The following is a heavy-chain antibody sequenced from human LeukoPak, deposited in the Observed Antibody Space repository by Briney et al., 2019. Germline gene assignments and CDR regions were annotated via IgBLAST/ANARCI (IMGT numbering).Heavy chain of an antibody. J-gene: IGHJ4*02. CDR1: GYTFTSYG. Sequence: ASVKVSCKASGYTFTSYGISWVRQAPGQGLEWMGWISAYNGNTNYAQKLQGRVTMTTDTSTSTAYMELSSLRSEDTAVYYCAGESGSAWFTGGDFDYWGQGILVTVSS. CDR3: AGESGSAWFTGGDFDY. D-gene: IGHD2-8*02. V-gene: IGHV1-18*01. CDR2: ISAYNGNT.